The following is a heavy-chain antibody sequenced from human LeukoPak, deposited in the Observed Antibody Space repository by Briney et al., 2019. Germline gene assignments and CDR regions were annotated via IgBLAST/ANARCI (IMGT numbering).Heavy chain of an antibody. CDR1: GLTFSSYG. CDR2: IWFDGSKK. V-gene: IGHV3-33*01. CDR3: ARESRICSSTNSYFDY. J-gene: IGHJ4*02. D-gene: IGHD2-2*01. Sequence: GGSLRLSCAASGLTFSSYGMHWVRQGPGKGLEWVAVIWFDGSKKDYADSVKGRFTISRDSSKNTLYLQMNSLIAGDTAVYYCARESRICSSTNSYFDYGGQGTLVTVS.